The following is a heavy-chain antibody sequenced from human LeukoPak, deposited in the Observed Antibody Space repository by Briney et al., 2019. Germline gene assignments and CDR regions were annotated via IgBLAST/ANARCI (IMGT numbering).Heavy chain of an antibody. CDR3: ASSNIWFGELSRFDY. CDR2: IYYSGST. D-gene: IGHD3-10*01. CDR1: GGSISSGDYY. J-gene: IGHJ4*02. V-gene: IGHV4-30-4*01. Sequence: SETLSLTCTVSGGSISSGDYYWSWIRQPPGEGLEWIGYIYYSGSTYYNPSLKSRVTISVDTSKNQFSLKLSSVTAADTAVYYCASSNIWFGELSRFDYWGQGTLVTVSS.